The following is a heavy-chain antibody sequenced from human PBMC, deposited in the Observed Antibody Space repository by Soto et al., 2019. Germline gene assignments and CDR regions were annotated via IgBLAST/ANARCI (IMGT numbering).Heavy chain of an antibody. J-gene: IGHJ4*02. D-gene: IGHD6-19*01. CDR2: IIPIFGTA. Sequence: SVKVSCKASGGTFSSYAISWVRQAPGQGLEWMGGIIPIFGTANYAQKFQGRVTITAGESTSTAYMELSSLRSEDTAVYYCARDLSGSGWSYYWGQGTLVTVSS. CDR3: ARDLSGSGWSYY. V-gene: IGHV1-69*13. CDR1: GGTFSSYA.